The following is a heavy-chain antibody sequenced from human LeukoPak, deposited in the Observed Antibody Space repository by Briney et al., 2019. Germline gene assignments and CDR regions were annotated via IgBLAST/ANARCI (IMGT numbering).Heavy chain of an antibody. V-gene: IGHV4-34*01. CDR3: ARGRVVRGAFDI. CDR2: INHSGST. Sequence: PSETLSLTCTVSGGSISSYYWSWIRQPPGKGLEWIGEINHSGSTNYNPSLKSRVTISVDTSKNQFSLKLSSVAAADTAVYYCARGRVVRGAFDIWGQGTMVTVSS. D-gene: IGHD2-15*01. J-gene: IGHJ3*02. CDR1: GGSISSYY.